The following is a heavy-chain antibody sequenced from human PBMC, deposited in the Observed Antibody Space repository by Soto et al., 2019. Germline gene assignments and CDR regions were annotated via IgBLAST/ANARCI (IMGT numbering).Heavy chain of an antibody. D-gene: IGHD1-20*01. V-gene: IGHV1-18*01. CDR3: ARGAVNNWNYYYYYMDV. Sequence: GPSVKVSCKASGYTFTRYGSSWGRQAPGQGLEWMGWISAYNGNTNYAQKLQGRVTMTTDTSTSTAYMELRSLRSDDTAVYYCARGAVNNWNYYYYYMDVWGKGTTVTVSS. J-gene: IGHJ6*03. CDR1: GYTFTRYG. CDR2: ISAYNGNT.